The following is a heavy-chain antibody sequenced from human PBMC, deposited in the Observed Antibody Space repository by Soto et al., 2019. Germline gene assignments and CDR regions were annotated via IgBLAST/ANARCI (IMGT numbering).Heavy chain of an antibody. V-gene: IGHV3-53*02. J-gene: IGHJ4*02. D-gene: IGHD3-22*01. CDR1: GFNITNNY. Sequence: EVQLVETGGGLIQPGGSLRLSCAASGFNITNNYMSWVRQAPGKGLEWVSFMYSGGSIYYEDSVKGRFSISRDISKNTLFLQMNSLRAEATAVYYCARSYDSSGYYPGSFDYWGPGTLVTVSS. CDR3: ARSYDSSGYYPGSFDY. CDR2: MYSGGSI.